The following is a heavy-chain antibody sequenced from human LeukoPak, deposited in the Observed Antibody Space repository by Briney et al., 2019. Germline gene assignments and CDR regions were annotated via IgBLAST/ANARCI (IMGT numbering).Heavy chain of an antibody. CDR2: VNHSGST. CDR3: ARTPARSRPPRMSSSWYSNKGSGWFDP. V-gene: IGHV4-34*01. J-gene: IGHJ5*02. Sequence: SETLSLTCAVYGGSFSGYYWSWIRPPPGKGLEWIGEVNHSGSTNYNPSLKSRVTISVDTSKNQFSLKLSSVTAADTAVCYCARTPARSRPPRMSSSWYSNKGSGWFDPWGQGTLVTVSS. D-gene: IGHD6-13*01. CDR1: GGSFSGYY.